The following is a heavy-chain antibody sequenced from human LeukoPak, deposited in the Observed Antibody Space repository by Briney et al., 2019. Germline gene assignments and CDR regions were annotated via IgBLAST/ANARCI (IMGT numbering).Heavy chain of an antibody. CDR1: GGSISSYY. Sequence: SETLSLTCTVSGGSISSYYWSWIRQPPGKGLEWIGYIFYSGSTNYNSSLRSRVTISVDTSQNQFSLRLSSVTAAETDVYYCARITQYQLPRATFDFWGQGTMVSVSS. J-gene: IGHJ3*01. CDR3: ARITQYQLPRATFDF. D-gene: IGHD2-2*01. CDR2: IFYSGST. V-gene: IGHV4-59*01.